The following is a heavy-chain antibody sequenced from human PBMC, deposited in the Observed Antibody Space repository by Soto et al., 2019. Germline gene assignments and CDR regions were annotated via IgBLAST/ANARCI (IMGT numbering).Heavy chain of an antibody. CDR3: ATRITVFGLLIPPFDP. V-gene: IGHV4-34*01. Sequence: PSEALSLTCAVYGGSVNGYYWNWFRQPPGKGLEWIGEINHTGGTHYNPSLQSRVTMSVDTSKNQYSLRLSSVTAADMAIYYCATRITVFGLLIPPFDPWGQGTQVTVSS. D-gene: IGHD3-3*01. J-gene: IGHJ5*02. CDR1: GGSVNGYY. CDR2: INHTGGT.